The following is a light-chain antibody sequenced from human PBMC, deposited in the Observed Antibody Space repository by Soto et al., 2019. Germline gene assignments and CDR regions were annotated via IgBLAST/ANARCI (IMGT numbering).Light chain of an antibody. V-gene: IGKV1-5*01. Sequence: DTQMTQSPSTLSASVGDTVTITCRARQNINNWLAWYQQKPEKVPKLLIYGASTLEDEVPSRFSGSRSGTEFTLTINSLQPDDFATYYCQRYAGYFGQGTKLEIK. CDR3: QRYAGY. J-gene: IGKJ2*01. CDR2: GAS. CDR1: QNINNW.